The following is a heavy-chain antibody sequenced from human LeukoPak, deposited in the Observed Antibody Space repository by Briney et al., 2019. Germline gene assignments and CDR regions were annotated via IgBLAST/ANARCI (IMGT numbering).Heavy chain of an antibody. Sequence: SETLSLTCAVYRGSFSGYYWSWIRQRPGKGLEWIGEINHSGSTNYNPSLKSRVTTSVDTSKNQFSLKLSSVTAADTAVYYCARGQTGYDSYYYFYMDVWGKGTTVTVSS. J-gene: IGHJ6*03. D-gene: IGHD5-12*01. V-gene: IGHV4-34*01. CDR1: RGSFSGYY. CDR3: ARGQTGYDSYYYFYMDV. CDR2: INHSGST.